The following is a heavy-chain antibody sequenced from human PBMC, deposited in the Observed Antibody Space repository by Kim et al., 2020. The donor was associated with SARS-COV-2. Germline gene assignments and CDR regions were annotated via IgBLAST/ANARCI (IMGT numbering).Heavy chain of an antibody. D-gene: IGHD3-9*01. CDR2: ISSSSSYI. J-gene: IGHJ4*02. V-gene: IGHV3-21*01. CDR1: GFTFSSYS. CDR3: ARAFVAYDILTGYLY. Sequence: GGSLRLSCAASGFTFSSYSMNWVRQAPGKGLEWVSSISSSSSYIYYADSVKGRFTISRDNAKNSLYLQMNSLRAEDTAVYYCARAFVAYDILTGYLYWGQGTLVTVSS.